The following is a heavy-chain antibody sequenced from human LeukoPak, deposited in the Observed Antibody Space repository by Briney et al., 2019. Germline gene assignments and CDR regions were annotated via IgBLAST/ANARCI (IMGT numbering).Heavy chain of an antibody. Sequence: PGGSLSLSCAASGFTFSSYWMHWVRQAPGKGLVWVSRINSVGSSTSYADSVKGRFTISRDNAKNTLYLQMNSLRAEATAVYYCARDLSSSWYSWSSDYWGQGTLVTVSS. V-gene: IGHV3-74*01. CDR1: GFTFSSYW. CDR2: INSVGSST. J-gene: IGHJ4*02. CDR3: ARDLSSSWYSWSSDY. D-gene: IGHD6-13*01.